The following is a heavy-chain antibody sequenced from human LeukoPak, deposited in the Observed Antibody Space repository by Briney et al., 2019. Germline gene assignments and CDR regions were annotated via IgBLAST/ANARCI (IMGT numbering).Heavy chain of an antibody. CDR1: GGSFSGYY. V-gene: IGHV4-34*01. CDR2: INHSGST. CDR3: ARALVPRRGGYFDY. J-gene: IGHJ4*02. D-gene: IGHD2-2*01. Sequence: SETLSLTCAVYGGSFSGYYWSWIRQPPGKGLEWIGEINHSGSTNYNPSLKSRVTISVDTSKNQFPLKLSSVTAADTAVYYCARALVPRRGGYFDYWGQGTLVTVSS.